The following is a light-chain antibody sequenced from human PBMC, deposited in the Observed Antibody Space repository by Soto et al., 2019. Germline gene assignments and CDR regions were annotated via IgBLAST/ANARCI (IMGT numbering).Light chain of an antibody. CDR1: QSVSSN. Sequence: EIVLTQSPATPSVSPGGRATLSCRASQSVSSNLAWYQQKPGQAPRLLIYGASTRATGIPARFSGSGSGTDFTLTISSLEPEDFAVYYCQQRTNWRITFGQGTRLEI. J-gene: IGKJ5*01. CDR2: GAS. CDR3: QQRTNWRIT. V-gene: IGKV3-15*01.